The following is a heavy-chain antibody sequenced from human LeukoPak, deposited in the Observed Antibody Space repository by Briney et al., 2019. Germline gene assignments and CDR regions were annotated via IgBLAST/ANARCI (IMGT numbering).Heavy chain of an antibody. V-gene: IGHV3-30*02. Sequence: GGSLRLSCAASGFTFSSYGMHWVRQAPGKGLEWVAFIRYDGSNKYYADSVKGRFTISRDNSKNTLYLQMNSLRAEDTAVYYCAKDYPSYDFWSGYYDREDYYYYMDVWGKGTTVTVSS. CDR3: AKDYPSYDFWSGYYDREDYYYYMDV. J-gene: IGHJ6*03. D-gene: IGHD3-3*01. CDR2: IRYDGSNK. CDR1: GFTFSSYG.